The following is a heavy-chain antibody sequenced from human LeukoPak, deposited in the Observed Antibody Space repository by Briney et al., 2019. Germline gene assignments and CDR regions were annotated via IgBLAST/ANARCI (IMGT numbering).Heavy chain of an antibody. CDR1: GFTFSSYA. Sequence: PGGSLRLSCAASGFTFSSYAMHWVRQAPGKGLEYVSAISSNGGSTYYANSVKGRFTISRDNSKNTLYLQMNSLRAEDTAVYYCARGRYWDYYGSGSYLDYWGQGTLVTVSS. J-gene: IGHJ4*02. CDR2: ISSNGGST. CDR3: ARGRYWDYYGSGSYLDY. D-gene: IGHD3-10*01. V-gene: IGHV3-64*01.